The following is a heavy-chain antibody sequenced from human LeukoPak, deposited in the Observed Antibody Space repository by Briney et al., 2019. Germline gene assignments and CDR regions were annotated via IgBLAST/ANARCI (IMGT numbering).Heavy chain of an antibody. CDR2: ISYDGSNK. CDR1: GFTFSSYG. D-gene: IGHD3-10*01. CDR3: AKSQYYYGSGSYPNANDY. Sequence: GRSLRLSCAASGFTFSSYGMHRVRQAPGKGLEWVAVISYDGSNKYYADSVKGRFTISRDNSKNTLYLQMNSLRAEDTAVYYCAKSQYYYGSGSYPNANDYWGQGTLVTVSS. J-gene: IGHJ4*02. V-gene: IGHV3-30*18.